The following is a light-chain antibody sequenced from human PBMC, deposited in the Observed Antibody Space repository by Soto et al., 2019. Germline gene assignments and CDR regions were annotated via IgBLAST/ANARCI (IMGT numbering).Light chain of an antibody. V-gene: IGLV2-23*03. Sequence: QSALTQPASVSGSPGQSITISCTGTSSDVGSYNLVSWYQQHPGKAPKLMIYEGSKRPSGISNRFSGSKSGNTASLTISGLQAEDEADYYCCSYAGSGTFAVFGGGTKVTVL. CDR2: EGS. CDR1: SSDVGSYNL. J-gene: IGLJ3*02. CDR3: CSYAGSGTFAV.